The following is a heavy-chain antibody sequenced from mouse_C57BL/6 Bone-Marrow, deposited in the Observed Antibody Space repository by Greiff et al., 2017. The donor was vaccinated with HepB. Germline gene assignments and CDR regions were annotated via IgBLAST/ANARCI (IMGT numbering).Heavy chain of an antibody. CDR2: IDPENGDT. D-gene: IGHD2-5*01. Sequence: EVKLVESGAELVRPGASVKLSCTASGLNIKDDYMHWVKQRPEQGLEWIGWIDPENGDTEYASKFQGKATITADTSSNTAYLQLSSLTSEDTAVYYCTTYSSHWYFDVWGTGTTVTVSS. J-gene: IGHJ1*03. V-gene: IGHV14-4*01. CDR3: TTYSSHWYFDV. CDR1: GLNIKDDY.